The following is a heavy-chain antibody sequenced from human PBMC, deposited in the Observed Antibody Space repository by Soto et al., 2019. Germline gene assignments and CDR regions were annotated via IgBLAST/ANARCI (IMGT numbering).Heavy chain of an antibody. V-gene: IGHV3-72*01. CDR2: AGNKAHSFTT. CDR1: GFTFSDHY. D-gene: IGHD1-26*01. CDR3: VRLDGSYYPDY. J-gene: IGHJ4*02. Sequence: EVQLVESGGGLVQPGGSLRLSCAASGFTFSDHYMDWDRQAPGKGLEWVGRAGNKAHSFTTEYAASVKGRFTISRDDSKNSLYLQMNSLKTEDTAVYYCVRLDGSYYPDYWGQGTLVTVSS.